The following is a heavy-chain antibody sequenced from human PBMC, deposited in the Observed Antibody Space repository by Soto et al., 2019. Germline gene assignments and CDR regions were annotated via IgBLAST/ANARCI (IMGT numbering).Heavy chain of an antibody. J-gene: IGHJ6*02. CDR1: AYTLTSYY. CDR3: ARGVCGGGSCYGPASYYYYYALDV. V-gene: IGHV1-46*01. CDR2: INPSGGST. D-gene: IGHD2-15*01. Sequence: AASVKVSCKASAYTLTSYYMHWVRQAPGQGLEWMGIINPSGGSTSYAHKFRGRVTMTTDTSTSTVYMELSSLRSDDTAVYYCARGVCGGGSCYGPASYYYYYALDVWGQGTTVTVSS.